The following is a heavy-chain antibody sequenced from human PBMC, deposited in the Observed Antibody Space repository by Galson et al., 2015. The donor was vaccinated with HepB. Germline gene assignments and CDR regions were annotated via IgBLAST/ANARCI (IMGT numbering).Heavy chain of an antibody. D-gene: IGHD3-22*01. J-gene: IGHJ3*02. CDR3: ARGEGYYDSTPVPSAFDI. Sequence: SLRLSCAASGFTFSSYAMHWVRQAPGKGLEWVAVISYDGSNKYYADSVKGRFTISRDNSKNTLYLQMNSLRAEDTAVYYCARGEGYYDSTPVPSAFDIWGRGTMGTVA. CDR2: ISYDGSNK. CDR1: GFTFSSYA. V-gene: IGHV3-30-3*01.